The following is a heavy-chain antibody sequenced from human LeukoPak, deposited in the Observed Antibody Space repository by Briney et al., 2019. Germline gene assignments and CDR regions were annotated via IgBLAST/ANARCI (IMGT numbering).Heavy chain of an antibody. J-gene: IGHJ5*02. CDR1: GGSFSGYY. V-gene: IGHV4-34*01. CDR2: INHSGST. Sequence: SETLSLTCAVYGGSFSGYYWSWIRQPPGKGLEWIGEINHSGSTNYNPSLKSRVIISVDTSKNQFSLKLSSMTAADTAVYYCARARYYYGSGSYSNLPKWFDPWGQGTLVTVSS. CDR3: ARARYYYGSGSYSNLPKWFDP. D-gene: IGHD3-10*01.